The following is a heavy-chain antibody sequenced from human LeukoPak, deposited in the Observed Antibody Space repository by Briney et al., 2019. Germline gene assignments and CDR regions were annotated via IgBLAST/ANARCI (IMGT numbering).Heavy chain of an antibody. Sequence: SETLSLTCTGSGGSISSYYWSWLRQPPGKGLEWLGYIYYSGSTNYNPSLKSRVTISVDPSKNQFSLKLSSVTAADTAVYYCASFSGSYTGENFDYWGQGTLVTVSS. CDR1: GGSISSYY. CDR2: IYYSGST. V-gene: IGHV4-59*01. J-gene: IGHJ4*02. CDR3: ASFSGSYTGENFDY. D-gene: IGHD1-26*01.